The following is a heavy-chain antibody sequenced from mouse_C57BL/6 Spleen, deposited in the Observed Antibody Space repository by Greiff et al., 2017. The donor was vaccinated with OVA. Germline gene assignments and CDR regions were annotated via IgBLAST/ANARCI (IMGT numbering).Heavy chain of an antibody. J-gene: IGHJ3*01. CDR3: AREGLWMYDYGGGFAY. CDR1: GYTFTDYY. D-gene: IGHD2-4*01. V-gene: IGHV1-26*01. CDR2: INPNNGGT. Sequence: EVQLQQSGPELVKPGASVKISCKASGYTFTDYYMNWVKQSHGKSLEWIGDINPNNGGTSYNQKFKGKATLTVDKSSSTAYMELRSLTSEDSAVYYCAREGLWMYDYGGGFAYWGQGTLVTVSA.